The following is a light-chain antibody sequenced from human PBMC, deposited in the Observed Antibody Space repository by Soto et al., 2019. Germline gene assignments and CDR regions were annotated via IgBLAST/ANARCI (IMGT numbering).Light chain of an antibody. J-gene: IGKJ4*01. V-gene: IGKV1-12*01. CDR2: SAS. CDR3: QQSNSFPLT. CDR1: QDINKW. Sequence: MTQSPSSVSASVGDRVTITCRASQDINKWLAWYQQKPGKAPQVLIYSASFLQTGVPSRISGSGSGTDFTLTISSLQPEDFATYYCQQSNSFPLTFVGGTQVELK.